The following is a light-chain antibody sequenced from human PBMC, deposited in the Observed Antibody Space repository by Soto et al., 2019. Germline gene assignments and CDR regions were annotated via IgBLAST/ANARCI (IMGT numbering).Light chain of an antibody. Sequence: QSVLTQPPSASGTPGQRVIISCSGTSSNLGSNTANWYQQFPGTAPKVLIYSNNERPSRVPDRFSGSKSGTSASLAISELQSEDEADYYCAAWDDSLNGPLFGGGTKLTVL. V-gene: IGLV1-44*01. CDR3: AAWDDSLNGPL. CDR1: SSNLGSNT. J-gene: IGLJ3*02. CDR2: SNN.